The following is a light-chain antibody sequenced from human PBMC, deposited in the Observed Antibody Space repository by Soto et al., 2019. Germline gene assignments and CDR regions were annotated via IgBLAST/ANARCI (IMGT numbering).Light chain of an antibody. CDR1: QSVSSY. J-gene: IGKJ4*01. CDR2: DAS. Sequence: SELTQSPATLSLSPWETATLYCRASQSVSSYLAWYQQKPGQAPRLLIYDASNRATGIPARFSGSGSGTDFTLTISSLEPEDFAVYYCQQRSNWPLTFGGGTKVDI. CDR3: QQRSNWPLT. V-gene: IGKV3-11*01.